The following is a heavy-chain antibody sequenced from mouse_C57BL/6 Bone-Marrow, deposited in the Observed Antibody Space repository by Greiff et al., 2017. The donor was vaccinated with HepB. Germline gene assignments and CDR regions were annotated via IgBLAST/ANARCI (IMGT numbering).Heavy chain of an antibody. D-gene: IGHD1-1*01. CDR3: ARVTTVVANYFDY. CDR2: IWSGGST. V-gene: IGHV2-2*01. Sequence: VQLKESGPGLVQLSQSLSITCTVSGFSLTSYGVHWVRQSPGKGLEWLGVIWSGGSTDYNAAFISRLSISKDNSKSQVFFKMNSLQADDTAIYYCARVTTVVANYFDYWGQGTTLTVSS. CDR1: GFSLTSYG. J-gene: IGHJ2*01.